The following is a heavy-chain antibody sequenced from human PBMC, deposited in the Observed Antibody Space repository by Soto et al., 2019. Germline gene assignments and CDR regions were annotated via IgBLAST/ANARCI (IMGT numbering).Heavy chain of an antibody. V-gene: IGHV3-33*01. D-gene: IGHD3-3*02. CDR1: GFPFSFYG. J-gene: IGHJ3*02. Sequence: AGSLRLSCAVSGFPFSFYGFHWVRQSPGKGPEWLGVIVSDGSAIYHADSLEGRFFISRDNSKDILYLQMNSLRVEDTAVYYCARDDAFDNENGFDMWGQWTMVTVS. CDR3: ARDDAFDNENGFDM. CDR2: IVSDGSAI.